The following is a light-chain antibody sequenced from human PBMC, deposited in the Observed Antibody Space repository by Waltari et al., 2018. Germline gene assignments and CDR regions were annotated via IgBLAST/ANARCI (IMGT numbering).Light chain of an antibody. CDR2: KIS. J-gene: IGKJ2*01. CDR3: MKVSHWPRT. V-gene: IGKV2-30*02. CDR1: QILVHTDGNTY. Sequence: DVVMTQTPFSLPVTLGQPSSISCRSSQILVHTDGNTYLNWFQQRPGQHPRRLIYKISRRESEFPDRFSGSGSGTDFTLKNSRLEAEDVRVYYCMKVSHWPRTSGQGTKVAI.